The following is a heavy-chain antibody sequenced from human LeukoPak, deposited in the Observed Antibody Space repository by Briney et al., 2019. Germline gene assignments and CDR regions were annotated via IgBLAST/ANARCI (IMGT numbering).Heavy chain of an antibody. V-gene: IGHV4-34*01. CDR3: ARVTRMYYYDSSGYSAFDY. Sequence: SETLSLTCAVYIDSFSNYHWNWIRQTPAKGMEWIGEVNESGGTNISPSLRSRVILSVDTSKNQFSLKLISVTAADTAVYYCARVTRMYYYDSSGYSAFDYWGQGTLVTVSS. D-gene: IGHD3-22*01. CDR2: VNESGGT. J-gene: IGHJ4*02. CDR1: IDSFSNYH.